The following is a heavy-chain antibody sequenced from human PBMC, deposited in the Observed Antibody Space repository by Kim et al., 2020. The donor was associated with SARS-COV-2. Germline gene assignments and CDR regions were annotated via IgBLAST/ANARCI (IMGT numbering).Heavy chain of an antibody. V-gene: IGHV1-46*01. Sequence: ASVKVSCKASGFTFTNYFMHWVRQAPGQGLEWMGTINPSGVFTLFTQKYQGRVIITKDTSTSTVYMEVSSLRSEETAVYYCAREAALIAVPKKNFDYWGQGTLVTVSS. J-gene: IGHJ4*02. D-gene: IGHD6-19*01. CDR1: GFTFTNYF. CDR3: AREAALIAVPKKNFDY. CDR2: INPSGVFT.